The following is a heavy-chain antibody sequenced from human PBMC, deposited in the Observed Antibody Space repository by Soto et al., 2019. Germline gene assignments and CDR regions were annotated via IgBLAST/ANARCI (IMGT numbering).Heavy chain of an antibody. D-gene: IGHD2-21*01. CDR3: ASGDLWGYDAFDI. V-gene: IGHV3-33*01. Sequence: QVQLVESGGGVVQPGKSLRLSCAASGFTFSSHAMSWVRQAPGKGLEWVALIWYDGSNKYYGDSVRGRFTISRDNSKNTLYLQMNSLRVEDTAVYYCASGDLWGYDAFDIWGQGTMVTVSS. CDR2: IWYDGSNK. CDR1: GFTFSSHA. J-gene: IGHJ3*02.